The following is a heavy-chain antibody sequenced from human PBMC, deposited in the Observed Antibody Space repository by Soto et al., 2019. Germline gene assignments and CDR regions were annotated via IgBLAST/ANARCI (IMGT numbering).Heavy chain of an antibody. CDR1: GYTFSTHA. CDR2: INGGTGQT. CDR3: ARGKGKEEDYYYDGLDI. V-gene: IGHV1-3*01. J-gene: IGHJ6*02. Sequence: GASVKVSCKASGYTFSTHAMHWVRQAPGQSLEWMGWINGGTGQTKHSHRFQDRLSITRDTSASTAYMELSSLTSEDTAVYYCARGKGKEEDYYYDGLDIWGQGTTVTVAS. D-gene: IGHD3-10*01.